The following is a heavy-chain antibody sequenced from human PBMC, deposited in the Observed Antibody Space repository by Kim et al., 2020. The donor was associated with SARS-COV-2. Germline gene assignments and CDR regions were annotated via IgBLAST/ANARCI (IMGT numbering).Heavy chain of an antibody. J-gene: IGHJ4*02. Sequence: SVKVSCKASGGTFSSYAISWVRQAPGQGLEWMGGIIPIFGTANYAQKFQGRVTITADESTSTAYMELSSLRSEDTAVYYCARERTQRWLQLSPFRFDYWGQGTLVTVSS. CDR1: GGTFSSYA. D-gene: IGHD5-12*01. V-gene: IGHV1-69*13. CDR3: ARERTQRWLQLSPFRFDY. CDR2: IIPIFGTA.